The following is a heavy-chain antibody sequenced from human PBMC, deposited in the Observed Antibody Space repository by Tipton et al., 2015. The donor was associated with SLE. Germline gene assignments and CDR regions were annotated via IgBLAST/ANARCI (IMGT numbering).Heavy chain of an antibody. Sequence: TLSLTCTVTGGSISRGAYYWSWIRQPAGKGLEWIGRIYYSGSSYYNPSLKSRVTISVDRSKNQFSLKLTSVTAADTAVYYCARGPPFMEWERNWFDPWGQGTQVTVSS. V-gene: IGHV4-61*10. D-gene: IGHD3-3*02. J-gene: IGHJ5*02. CDR1: GGSISRGAYY. CDR2: IYYSGSS. CDR3: ARGPPFMEWERNWFDP.